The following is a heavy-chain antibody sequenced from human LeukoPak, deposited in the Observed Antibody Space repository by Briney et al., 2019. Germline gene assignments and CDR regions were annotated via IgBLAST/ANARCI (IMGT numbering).Heavy chain of an antibody. Sequence: GGSLRLSCAASGFTFSSYSMNWVRQAPGKGLEWVSYISGSTNTIYYADSVKGRFTISRDNAKNSLYLQMNSLRDEDTAVYYCARDYYYDSSGPLDYWGQGTLVTVSS. V-gene: IGHV3-48*02. CDR3: ARDYYYDSSGPLDY. CDR1: GFTFSSYS. CDR2: ISGSTNTI. D-gene: IGHD3-22*01. J-gene: IGHJ4*02.